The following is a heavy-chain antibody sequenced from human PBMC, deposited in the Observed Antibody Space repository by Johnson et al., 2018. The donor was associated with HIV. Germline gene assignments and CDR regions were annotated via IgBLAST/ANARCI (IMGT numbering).Heavy chain of an antibody. CDR2: INWNGGST. D-gene: IGHD3-22*01. Sequence: VQLVESGGGVVQPGGSLRLSCAASGFIFDDYGMSWVRQAPGKGLEWVSGINWNGGSTGYADSVKGRFTISRDNSKNTLYLQMNSLRAEDTAVYYCARVVVITYHDAFDIWGQGTMVTVSS. V-gene: IGHV3-20*04. CDR1: GFIFDDYG. J-gene: IGHJ3*02. CDR3: ARVVVITYHDAFDI.